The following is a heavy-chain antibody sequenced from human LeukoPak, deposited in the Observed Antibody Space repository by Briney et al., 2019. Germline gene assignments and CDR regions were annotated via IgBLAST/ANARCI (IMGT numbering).Heavy chain of an antibody. CDR1: GFTFSSYT. V-gene: IGHV3-21*01. Sequence: GGSLRLSCAASGFTFSSYTMNWVRQAPGKGLEWVSSITSNTRYIFYADSVKGRFTISRDNAKKSLYLQMNSLGAEDTAVYCARDDGGNFNDAFDIWGQGTMVTVSS. CDR3: ARDDGGNFNDAFDI. CDR2: ITSNTRYI. D-gene: IGHD4-23*01. J-gene: IGHJ3*02.